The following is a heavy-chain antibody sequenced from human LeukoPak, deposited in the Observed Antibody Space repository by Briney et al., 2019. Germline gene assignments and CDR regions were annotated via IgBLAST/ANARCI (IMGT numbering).Heavy chain of an antibody. Sequence: EILPWCWGVEGGKFGGYCWSWIRKQPGKGLEWIGEINHSGSTNYNPSLKSRVTISVDTSKNQFSLKLSSVTAADTAVYYCARGSGYVGYWGQGTLVTVSS. J-gene: IGHJ4*02. CDR1: GGKFGGYC. CDR2: INHSGST. V-gene: IGHV4-34*01. D-gene: IGHD3-3*01. CDR3: ARGSGYVGY.